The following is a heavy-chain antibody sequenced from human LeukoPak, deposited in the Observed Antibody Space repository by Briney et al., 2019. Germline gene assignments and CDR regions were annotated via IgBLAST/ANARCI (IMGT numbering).Heavy chain of an antibody. Sequence: PSDTLPLTCSLSGRPQYRVRYHETSARQHPTKGLEWIGYIYYSGSTNYHPSLKSRVTISVDASKNQFSLKLSSVTAADTAVYYCSYTGWYKVPDYWGQGTLVTVSS. V-gene: IGHV4-31*09. CDR2: IYYSGST. D-gene: IGHD6-19*01. J-gene: IGHJ4*02. CDR3: SYTGWYKVPDY. CDR1: GRPQYRVRYH.